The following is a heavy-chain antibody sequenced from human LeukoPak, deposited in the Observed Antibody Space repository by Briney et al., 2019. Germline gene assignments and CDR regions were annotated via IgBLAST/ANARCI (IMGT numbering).Heavy chain of an antibody. J-gene: IGHJ4*02. V-gene: IGHV1-8*01. Sequence: ASVKVSCKASGYTFTSYDINWVRQATGQGLEWMGWMNPNSGNTGYAQKFQGRVTMTRNTSISTAYMELSSLRSEDTAVYYCARGSTPYYDILTGESAVDYWGQGTLVTVSS. D-gene: IGHD3-9*01. CDR1: GYTFTSYD. CDR3: ARGSTPYYDILTGESAVDY. CDR2: MNPNSGNT.